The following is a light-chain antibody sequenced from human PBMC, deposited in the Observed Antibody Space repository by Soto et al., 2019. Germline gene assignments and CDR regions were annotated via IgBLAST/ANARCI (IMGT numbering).Light chain of an antibody. CDR2: AAS. J-gene: IGKJ1*01. Sequence: IHMTQSPSSLSASVGDRITITCRASQGIRNDLGWYQQKPGNAPQLLIYAASSLQSGVPSRFSGSGSGTEFTLTISSLQTDDFATYYCQRYNSYSSWTFGQGTRWIS. CDR1: QGIRND. V-gene: IGKV1-17*01. CDR3: QRYNSYSSWT.